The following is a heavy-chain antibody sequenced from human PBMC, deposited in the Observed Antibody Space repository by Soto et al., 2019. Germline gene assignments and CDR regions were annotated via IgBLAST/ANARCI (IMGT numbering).Heavy chain of an antibody. V-gene: IGHV3-48*02. Sequence: GSLSPGCLATGFSFGHKNKNLGRGAPGKGREWVAHITDGLTKHYADFVQGRFTISRDNAKDSLYLELTHLRDDDTAVYYCARDTSHGVTIGGLDSWCQPTLVTLSS. CDR1: GFSFGHKN. CDR2: ITDGLTK. J-gene: IGHJ4*02. CDR3: ARDTSHGVTIGGLDS. D-gene: IGHD3-16*01.